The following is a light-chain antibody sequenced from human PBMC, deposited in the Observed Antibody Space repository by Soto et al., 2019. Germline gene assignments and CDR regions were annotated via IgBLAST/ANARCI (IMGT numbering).Light chain of an antibody. V-gene: IGLV2-14*01. CDR2: EVS. J-gene: IGLJ2*01. CDR1: SSDVGRYNY. CDR3: SSYRSSGTVL. Sequence: QSALTQPASVSGSPGQSITISCTGTSSDVGRYNYVSWYQQHPGKAPKLIIYEVSNRPSGVSDRFSGSKSGNTASLTISGLQSEDDAGYYCSSYRSSGTVLLGGGTKLTVL.